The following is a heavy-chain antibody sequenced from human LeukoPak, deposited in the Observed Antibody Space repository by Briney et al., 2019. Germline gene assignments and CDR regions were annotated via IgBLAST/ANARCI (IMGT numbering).Heavy chain of an antibody. Sequence: GASVKVSCKASGYTFTSYYMHWVRQAPGQRPKWMGWMNGGNGNTKYSQKFQGRITLIRDTSAATAYMELSSLRHDDLAVYYCARGRGTSGSNRDFYYYYYMDVWGKGTTVTVSS. CDR3: ARGRGTSGSNRDFYYYYYMDV. CDR2: MNGGNGNT. CDR1: GYTFTSYY. V-gene: IGHV1-3*01. D-gene: IGHD2-15*01. J-gene: IGHJ6*03.